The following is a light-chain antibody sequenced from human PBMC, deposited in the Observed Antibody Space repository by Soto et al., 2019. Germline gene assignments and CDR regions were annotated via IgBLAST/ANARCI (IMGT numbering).Light chain of an antibody. J-gene: IGKJ3*01. CDR1: QSVSSSY. CDR2: GAS. CDR3: QQYGSSIFT. Sequence: EIVLTQSPGTLSLSPGERATLSCRAGQSVSSSYLACYQQKPGQAPMRLIYGASSRATGIPGRFSGSGSGTDFTLTISRLEPEDCAVYYCQQYGSSIFTFGPGTKVDIK. V-gene: IGKV3-20*01.